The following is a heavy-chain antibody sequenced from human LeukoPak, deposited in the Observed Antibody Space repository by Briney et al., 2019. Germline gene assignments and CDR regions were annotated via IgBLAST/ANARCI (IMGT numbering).Heavy chain of an antibody. CDR1: GFTVSSNY. CDR2: IYSGGST. D-gene: IGHD4-11*01. J-gene: IGHJ4*02. CDR3: ARVTTVTTVGY. Sequence: GGSQRLSCAASGFTVSSNYMSWVRQAPGKGLEWVSVIYSGGSTYYADSVKGRFTISRDNSKNTLYLQMNSLRAEDTAVYYCARVTTVTTVGYWGQGTLVTVSS. V-gene: IGHV3-66*02.